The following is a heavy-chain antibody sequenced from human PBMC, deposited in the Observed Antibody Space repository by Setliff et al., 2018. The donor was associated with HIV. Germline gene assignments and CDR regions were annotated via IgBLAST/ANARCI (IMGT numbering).Heavy chain of an antibody. CDR2: IYPGDSHT. CDR3: ARPVHHAFDL. Sequence: PGASLKISCKGSGYSFTSYWIGWVRQMPGKGLEWMGVIYPGDSHTTYSPSFQGQVTISADKSISTAYLQWSSLKASDTAMYYCARPVHHAFDLWGQGTMVTVSS. CDR1: GYSFTSYW. V-gene: IGHV5-51*01. D-gene: IGHD6-6*01. J-gene: IGHJ3*01.